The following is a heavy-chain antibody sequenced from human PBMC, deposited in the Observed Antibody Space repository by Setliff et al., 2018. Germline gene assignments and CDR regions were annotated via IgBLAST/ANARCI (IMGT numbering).Heavy chain of an antibody. Sequence: SETLSLTCTVSGGSMSSGPNYLSWNRQPAGRGLEWVGLVYRSVYSSGITSYNPSRNIRVTISMDTSKNQFSLGLTSVTAADTAVYYCARESAGDESVRHLYYTDVWGRGTTVT. J-gene: IGHJ6*03. CDR1: GGSMSSGPNY. CDR2: VYRSVYSSGIT. V-gene: IGHV4-61*02. D-gene: IGHD1-1*01. CDR3: ARESAGDESVRHLYYTDV.